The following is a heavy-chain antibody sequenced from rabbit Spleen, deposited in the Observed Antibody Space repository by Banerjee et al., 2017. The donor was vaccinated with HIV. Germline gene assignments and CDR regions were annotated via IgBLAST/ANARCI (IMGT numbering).Heavy chain of an antibody. D-gene: IGHD1-1*01. V-gene: IGHV1S45*01. CDR1: GFSFSSSYY. CDR2: IYADSSGST. Sequence: QEQLVESGGGLVQPGTSLTLTCTASGFSFSSSYYICWVRQAPGMGLECTACIYADSSGSTYYANWAKGRFTISRTSSTTVTLRMTSLTAADTATYFCARDLVGVIGWNFYLWGQGTLVTVS. CDR3: ARDLVGVIGWNFYL. J-gene: IGHJ4*01.